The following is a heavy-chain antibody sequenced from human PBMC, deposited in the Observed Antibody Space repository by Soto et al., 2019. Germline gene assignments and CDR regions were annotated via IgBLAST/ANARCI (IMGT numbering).Heavy chain of an antibody. J-gene: IGHJ5*02. CDR3: ARKDKSGYFNWFDP. V-gene: IGHV5-51*01. Sequence: PGESLRISCRTSGDRFTSYWIAWVRQMPDKGLEWMGIIFPSDSDTRYSPSFQGQVTISADRSTSTVFLQWASLKASDTAVYFCARKDKSGYFNWFDPWGQDTLVTVSS. CDR2: IFPSDSDT. D-gene: IGHD3-22*01. CDR1: GDRFTSYW.